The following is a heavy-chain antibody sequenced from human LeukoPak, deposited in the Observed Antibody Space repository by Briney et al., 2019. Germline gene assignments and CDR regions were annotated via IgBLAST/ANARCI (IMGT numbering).Heavy chain of an antibody. V-gene: IGHV4-59*08. CDR2: IYYSGST. CDR1: GGSISPYY. Sequence: SETLSLTCTVSGGSISPYYWSWIRQPPGKGLEWIGYIYYSGSTNYNPSLKSRVTISVDTSKNQFSLKLSSVTAADTAVYYCARQAPGYCGGGSCYSTKYYFDYWGQGTLVTVSS. CDR3: ARQAPGYCGGGSCYSTKYYFDY. D-gene: IGHD2-15*01. J-gene: IGHJ4*02.